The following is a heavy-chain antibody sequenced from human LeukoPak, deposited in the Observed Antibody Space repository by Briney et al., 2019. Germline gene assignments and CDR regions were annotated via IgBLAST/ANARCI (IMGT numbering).Heavy chain of an antibody. D-gene: IGHD2-2*01. V-gene: IGHV1-69*04. CDR3: ARGLVVPAVRGAFDI. CDR1: GGTFSSYA. CDR2: IIPILGIA. Sequence: SVKVSCKASGGTFSSYAISWVRQAPGHGLEWMGRIIPILGIANYAQKFQGRVTITADKSTSTAYMELSSLRSEDTAVYYCARGLVVPAVRGAFDIWGQGTMVTASS. J-gene: IGHJ3*02.